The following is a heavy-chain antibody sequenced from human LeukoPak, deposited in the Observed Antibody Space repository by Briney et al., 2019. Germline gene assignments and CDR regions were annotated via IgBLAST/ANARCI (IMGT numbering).Heavy chain of an antibody. D-gene: IGHD1-14*01. Sequence: PGGSLRLSCAASGLTFSNAWMSWVRQAPGKGLEWVGRIKRKSDGGTTDYAAPVKGRFTISRDDSKNTLYLQMNSLKSEDTAVYYCTTEHDVRPNHYWGQGTLVTVSS. CDR3: TTEHDVRPNHY. J-gene: IGHJ4*02. CDR2: IKRKSDGGTT. V-gene: IGHV3-15*01. CDR1: GLTFSNAW.